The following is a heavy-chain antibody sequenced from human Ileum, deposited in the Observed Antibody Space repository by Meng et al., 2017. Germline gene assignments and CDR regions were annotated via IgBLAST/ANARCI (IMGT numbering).Heavy chain of an antibody. J-gene: IGHJ3*02. Sequence: SETLSLTCAVYGGSFSGYYWSWIRQPPGKGLEWIGEINHSGSTNYNPSLKSRVTISVDTSKNQFSLKLSSVTAADTAVYYCARGRRSSGWYGASAFDIWGQGTRVT. CDR1: GGSFSGYY. CDR3: ARGRRSSGWYGASAFDI. V-gene: IGHV4-34*01. CDR2: INHSGST. D-gene: IGHD6-19*01.